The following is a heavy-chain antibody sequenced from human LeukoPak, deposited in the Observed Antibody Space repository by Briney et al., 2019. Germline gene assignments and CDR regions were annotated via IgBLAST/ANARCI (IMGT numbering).Heavy chain of an antibody. Sequence: GGSLRLSCAASGFAFSSSWMRWVRQAPGKGLVWVSRINSDGTYTSYADSVKGRFTISRDNAKNTLYLQMNSLRAEDTAVYYCARDLSHTFDYWGQGTLVTVSS. J-gene: IGHJ4*02. CDR1: GFAFSSSW. CDR3: ARDLSHTFDY. V-gene: IGHV3-74*01. CDR2: INSDGTYT.